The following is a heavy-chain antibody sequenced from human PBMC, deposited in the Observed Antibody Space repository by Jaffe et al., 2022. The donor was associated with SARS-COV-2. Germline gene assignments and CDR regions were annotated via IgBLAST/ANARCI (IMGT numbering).Heavy chain of an antibody. V-gene: IGHV3-74*02. D-gene: IGHD3-16*01. CDR2: ISTDGRRT. CDR1: GFTFSFSW. CDR3: TRGGENDYQDY. Sequence: EVQLVESGGGLVQPGGSLRLSCAASGFTFSFSWMHWVRQAPGTGLVWVSRISTDGRRTDYVDSVKGRFTISRDNAKNILYLQMDSLRAEDTAMYYCTRGGENDYQDYWGQGALVTVSS. J-gene: IGHJ4*02.